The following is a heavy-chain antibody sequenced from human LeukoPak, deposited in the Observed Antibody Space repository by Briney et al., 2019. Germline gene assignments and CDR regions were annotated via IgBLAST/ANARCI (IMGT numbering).Heavy chain of an antibody. CDR1: GGSFSGYY. J-gene: IGHJ4*02. Sequence: PSETLSLTCAVYGGSFSGYYWNWIRQPPGKGLEWIGYIYHSGSTYYNPSLKSRVTISGDRSKNQFSLKLSSVTAADTAVYYCARARSNYDPFDYWGQGTLVTVSS. CDR2: IYHSGST. V-gene: IGHV4-34*01. CDR3: ARARSNYDPFDY. D-gene: IGHD4-11*01.